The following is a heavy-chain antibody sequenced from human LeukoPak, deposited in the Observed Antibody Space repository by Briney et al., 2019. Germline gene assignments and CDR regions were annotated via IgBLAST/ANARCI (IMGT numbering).Heavy chain of an antibody. Sequence: GASVKVSCKASGYTFTSYAMNWVRQAPGQGLEWMGWIDTNTGNPTYAQGFTGRFVFSLDTSVSTAYLQISSLKAEDTAVYYCARDTLYSGSYPFDYWGQGTLVTVSS. CDR3: ARDTLYSGSYPFDY. CDR1: GYTFTSYA. D-gene: IGHD1-26*01. CDR2: IDTNTGNP. J-gene: IGHJ4*02. V-gene: IGHV7-4-1*02.